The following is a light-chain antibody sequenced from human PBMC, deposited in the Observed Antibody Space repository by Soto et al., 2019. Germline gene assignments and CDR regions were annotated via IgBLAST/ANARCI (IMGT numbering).Light chain of an antibody. V-gene: IGKV1-5*01. Sequence: DIQMTQSPSTLSASVGDRGTITCRASQSISSWLAWYQQKPGKAPKLLIYDASSLESGVPSRFSGSGSGTEFTLTISSLQPDDFATYYCQQYNSYSVTFGGGTKVDIK. J-gene: IGKJ4*01. CDR3: QQYNSYSVT. CDR2: DAS. CDR1: QSISSW.